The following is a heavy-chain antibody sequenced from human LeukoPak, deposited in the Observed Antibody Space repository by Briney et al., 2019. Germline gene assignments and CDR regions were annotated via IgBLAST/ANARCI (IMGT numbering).Heavy chain of an antibody. CDR3: ARDQDDFWSGPSYGMDV. V-gene: IGHV4-31*03. Sequence: SQTLSLTCTVSGGSISSGGYYWSWIRQHTGKGLEWIGYIYYSGSTYYNPSLKSRVTISVDTSKNQFSLKLSSVTAADTAVYYCARDQDDFWSGPSYGMDVWGQGTTVTVSS. CDR1: GGSISSGGYY. J-gene: IGHJ6*02. D-gene: IGHD3-3*01. CDR2: IYYSGST.